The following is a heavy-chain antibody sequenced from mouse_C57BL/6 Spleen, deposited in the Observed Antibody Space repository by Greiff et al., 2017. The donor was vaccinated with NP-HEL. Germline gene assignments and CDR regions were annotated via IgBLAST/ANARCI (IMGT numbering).Heavy chain of an antibody. CDR2: IYPRDGST. D-gene: IGHD1-1*01. Sequence: QIQLQQSGPELVKPGASVKLSCKASGYTFTSYDINWVKQRPGQGLEWIGWIYPRDGSTKYNEKFKGKATLTVDTSSSTAYMELHSLTSEDSAVYFCARNYGSSYVGYWYFDVWGTGTTVTVSS. CDR3: ARNYGSSYVGYWYFDV. CDR1: GYTFTSYD. J-gene: IGHJ1*03. V-gene: IGHV1-85*01.